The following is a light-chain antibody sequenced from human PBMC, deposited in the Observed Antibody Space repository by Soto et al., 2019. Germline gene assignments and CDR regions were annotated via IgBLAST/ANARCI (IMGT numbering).Light chain of an antibody. CDR1: QSVSSSY. J-gene: IGKJ1*01. CDR2: DAS. CDR3: QQYGSSPPT. V-gene: IGKV3-20*01. Sequence: EIVLTQSPGTLSLSPGERATLSCRASQSVSSSYLAWCQQKPGQAPRLLIYDASSRATGIPDRFSGSGSGTDFTLTISRLVPEDFAVFYCQQYGSSPPTFGQGTKVDI.